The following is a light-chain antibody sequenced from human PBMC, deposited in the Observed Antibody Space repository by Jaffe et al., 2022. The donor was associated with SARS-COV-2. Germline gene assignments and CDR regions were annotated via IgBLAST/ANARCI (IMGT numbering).Light chain of an antibody. CDR1: QNIYNY. J-gene: IGKJ2*01. V-gene: IGKV1-39*01. CDR3: QQSYRTPYT. CDR2: AAS. Sequence: DIQMTQSPFSLSASVGDRVTITCRASQNIYNYLNWYQQKPGRAPDLLMYAASNLQSGVPSRFSGSGAGTNFTLIISSLQPADFAIYYCQQSYRTPYTFGQGTKLESK.